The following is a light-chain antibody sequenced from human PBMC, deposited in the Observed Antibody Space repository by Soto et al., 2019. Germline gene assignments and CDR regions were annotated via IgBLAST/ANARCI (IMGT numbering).Light chain of an antibody. V-gene: IGKV3-20*01. CDR2: AAY. Sequence: IVLIHSPPTLSVSPGEIATLACGASESVSYSYVAWYQQKPGQAPRLLIYAAYTRVTGIPDRFSGSGSGTDFTLTISRLEPEDFAVYYCQQYGSSPKTFGQGTQVDIK. J-gene: IGKJ1*01. CDR1: ESVSYSY. CDR3: QQYGSSPKT.